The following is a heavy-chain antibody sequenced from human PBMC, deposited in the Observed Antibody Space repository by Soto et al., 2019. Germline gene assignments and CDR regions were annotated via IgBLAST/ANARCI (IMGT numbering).Heavy chain of an antibody. J-gene: IGHJ5*02. CDR2: IYYSGST. Sequence: SETLSLTCTVSGGSISSGDYYWSWIRQPPGKGLEWIGYIYYSGSTYYNPSLKSRVTISVDTSKNQFSLKLSSVTAADTAVYYCAREVTIFGVYAANWFDPWGQGTLVTVSS. D-gene: IGHD3-3*01. V-gene: IGHV4-30-4*01. CDR1: GGSISSGDYY. CDR3: AREVTIFGVYAANWFDP.